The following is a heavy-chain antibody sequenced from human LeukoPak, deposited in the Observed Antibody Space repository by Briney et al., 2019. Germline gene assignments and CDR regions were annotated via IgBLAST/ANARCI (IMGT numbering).Heavy chain of an antibody. Sequence: GGSLRLSCAASGFTFSSYAMHWVRQAPGKGLEWVAVISYDGSNKYYADSVKGRFTTSRDNSKNTLYLQMNSLRAEDTAVYYCARGPEPMVRGVITPAFDIWGQGTMVTVSS. CDR2: ISYDGSNK. D-gene: IGHD3-10*01. J-gene: IGHJ3*02. CDR1: GFTFSSYA. V-gene: IGHV3-30*04. CDR3: ARGPEPMVRGVITPAFDI.